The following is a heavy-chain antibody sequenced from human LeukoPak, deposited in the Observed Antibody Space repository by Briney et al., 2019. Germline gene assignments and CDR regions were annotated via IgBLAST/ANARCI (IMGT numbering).Heavy chain of an antibody. D-gene: IGHD2-2*01. J-gene: IGHJ4*03. CDR2: IFHGSGNT. Sequence: SVEPSCKASGFTFTSSAMQGGGQARGHRLKCRGWIFHGSGNTKYAQKFQERVTITSDMSTSTAYMELSSLRAADTAMYYCATQYYANCDYVDFWGHGTLVTVSS. CDR3: ATQYYANCDYVDF. CDR1: GFTFTSSA. V-gene: IGHV1-58*02.